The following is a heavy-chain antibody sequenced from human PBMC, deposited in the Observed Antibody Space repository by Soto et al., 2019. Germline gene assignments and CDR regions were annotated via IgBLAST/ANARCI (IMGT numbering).Heavy chain of an antibody. J-gene: IGHJ4*02. D-gene: IGHD3-16*01. Sequence: PGGSLRLSCAASGFTFSSYSMNWVRQAPGKGLEWVSYISSSSSTIYYADSVKGRFTISRDNSKNTLYLQMNSLRAEDTAVYYCARGPSGLFDYWGQGTLVTVSS. CDR1: GFTFSSYS. V-gene: IGHV3-48*01. CDR2: ISSSSSTI. CDR3: ARGPSGLFDY.